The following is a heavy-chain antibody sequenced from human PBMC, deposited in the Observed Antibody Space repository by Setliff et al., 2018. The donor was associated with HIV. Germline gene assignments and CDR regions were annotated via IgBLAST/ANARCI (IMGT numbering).Heavy chain of an antibody. CDR3: ARLFIPNYFDP. CDR1: GDSVNDRSYF. J-gene: IGHJ5*02. D-gene: IGHD2-21*01. CDR2: FYYTGDS. Sequence: PSETLSLTCTVSGDSVNDRSYFWGWIRQPPGKGLEWIGTFYYTGDSRYNPSLKSRVTISIDTSTNQFSLKLSSVTAADTAVYYCARLFIPNYFDPWGQGTLVTVSS. V-gene: IGHV4-39*07.